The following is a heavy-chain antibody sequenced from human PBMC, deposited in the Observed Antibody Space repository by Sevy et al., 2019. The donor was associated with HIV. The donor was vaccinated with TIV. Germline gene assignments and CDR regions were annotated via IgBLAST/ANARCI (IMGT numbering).Heavy chain of an antibody. CDR2: ISYSETNK. J-gene: IGHJ4*02. V-gene: IGHV3-30-3*01. D-gene: IGHD2-21*02. CDR1: GFTFTLYA. CDR3: ARVAVEYCTDDCYHRFDY. Sequence: GGSLRLSCAASGFTFTLYAIHWVRQAPGKGLEWVALISYSETNKNYADSVKGRFTISRDDSRNTAYLQMNNLRTDDTAVYYCARVAVEYCTDDCYHRFDYWGQGTQVTVSS.